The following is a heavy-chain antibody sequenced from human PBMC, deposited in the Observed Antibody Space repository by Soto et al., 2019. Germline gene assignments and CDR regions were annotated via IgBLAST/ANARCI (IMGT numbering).Heavy chain of an antibody. CDR2: INPNSGST. CDR1: GYSLTAYF. Sequence: QVELVQSGAAVKKPGASVTVSCKASGYSLTAYFMPWVRQAPGQGLEWVGRINPNSGSTSYAQKFQGRVTMTRDTSTSTIYMELSSLRSDDTAVFYCARGSGSFVYGMDVWGQGTTVTVSS. V-gene: IGHV1-46*01. J-gene: IGHJ6*02. D-gene: IGHD3-10*01. CDR3: ARGSGSFVYGMDV.